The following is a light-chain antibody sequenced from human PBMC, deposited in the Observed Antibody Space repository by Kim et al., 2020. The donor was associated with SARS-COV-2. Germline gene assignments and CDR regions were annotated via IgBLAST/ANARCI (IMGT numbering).Light chain of an antibody. J-gene: IGKJ1*01. CDR3: QHNYYYPWT. V-gene: IGKV1D-13*01. CDR2: DAS. CDR1: QAIRST. Sequence: GDRVTITCRASQAIRSTLAWYQRKPGKTPKLLIYDASSLEDGVPSRFSGSGSGTDFTLTVSSLQPEDFATYYFQHNYYYPWTFGQGTKV.